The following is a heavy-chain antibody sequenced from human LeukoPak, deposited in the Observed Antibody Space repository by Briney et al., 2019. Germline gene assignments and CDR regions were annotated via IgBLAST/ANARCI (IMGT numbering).Heavy chain of an antibody. D-gene: IGHD3-10*01. Sequence: ASVKVSCKASGYTFTGYYMHWVRQAPGQGLEWMGWINPNSGGTNYAQKFQGRVTMTRDTSISTAYMELSRLRSDDTAVYYCARVGYYGSGSYYRGVAFDIWGQGTMVTDSS. J-gene: IGHJ3*02. V-gene: IGHV1-2*02. CDR1: GYTFTGYY. CDR2: INPNSGGT. CDR3: ARVGYYGSGSYYRGVAFDI.